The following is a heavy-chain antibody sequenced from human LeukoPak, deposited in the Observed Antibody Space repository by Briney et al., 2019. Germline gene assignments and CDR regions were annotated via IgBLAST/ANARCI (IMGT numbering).Heavy chain of an antibody. CDR1: GFTFSSYS. J-gene: IGHJ4*02. V-gene: IGHV3-48*01. CDR3: ATSPGLGYSSSLTGVDY. CDR2: ITYNSGTI. D-gene: IGHD6-6*01. Sequence: GGSLRLSCAASGFTFSSYSMNWVRQAPGKGLEWVSYITYNSGTIYYTDSVKGRFTISRDNAKNSLYLQINSLRAEDTAVYYCATSPGLGYSSSLTGVDYWGQGTLVTVSS.